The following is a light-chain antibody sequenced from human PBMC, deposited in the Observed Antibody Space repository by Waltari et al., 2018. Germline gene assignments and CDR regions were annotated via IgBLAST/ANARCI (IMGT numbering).Light chain of an antibody. Sequence: DIQMTQSPSSLSASVGXXXNPRRGASRRLXNHXMWYQQKPGKAPKLLIYTASKLQSGVPSRFSGSGSGTDFTLTISSLQPEDFATXYXQQSYSSPFTFGPGTKVDLK. CDR2: TAS. V-gene: IGKV1-39*01. CDR3: QQSYSSPFT. J-gene: IGKJ3*01. CDR1: RRLXNH.